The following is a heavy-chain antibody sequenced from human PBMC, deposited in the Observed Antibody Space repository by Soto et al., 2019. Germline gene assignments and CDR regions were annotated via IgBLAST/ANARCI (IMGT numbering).Heavy chain of an antibody. CDR1: GFTFSSYS. Sequence: GGSLHLSCASSGFTFSSYSMSWVRPAPGKGLEWVSAISGSGGSTYYADSVKGRFTISRDNSKNTLYLQMNSLRAEDTAVYYCAKPNGDSEGMDVWGQGTTVTVSS. D-gene: IGHD4-17*01. V-gene: IGHV3-23*01. J-gene: IGHJ6*02. CDR3: AKPNGDSEGMDV. CDR2: ISGSGGST.